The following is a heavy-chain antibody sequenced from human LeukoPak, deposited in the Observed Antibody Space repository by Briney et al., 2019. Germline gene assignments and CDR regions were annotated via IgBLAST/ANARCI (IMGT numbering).Heavy chain of an antibody. V-gene: IGHV3-23*01. J-gene: IGHJ4*02. D-gene: IGHD1-26*01. CDR1: GFTFSLYV. CDR2: ITGSGGTT. Sequence: GGSLRLSCAASGFTFSLYVMSWVRQAPGKGLEWVSGITGSGGTTYYADSVKGRFTLSRDNSKNTLYLQMNSLGAEDTAVYYCAKHNSGNFIYFDSWGQGALVTVSS. CDR3: AKHNSGNFIYFDS.